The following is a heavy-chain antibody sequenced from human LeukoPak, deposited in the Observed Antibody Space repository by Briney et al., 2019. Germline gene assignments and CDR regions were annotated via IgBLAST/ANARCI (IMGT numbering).Heavy chain of an antibody. D-gene: IGHD6-19*01. Sequence: GGSLRLSCAASGFTFNSYAMSWVRQAPGKGLEXXSAISGSGGNTYYADSVKGRFTISRDNAKNSLYLQMNSLRAEDTAVYYYARAPGSIAVAGDYWGQGTLVTVSS. V-gene: IGHV3-23*01. CDR3: ARAPGSIAVAGDY. CDR1: GFTFNSYA. J-gene: IGHJ4*02. CDR2: ISGSGGNT.